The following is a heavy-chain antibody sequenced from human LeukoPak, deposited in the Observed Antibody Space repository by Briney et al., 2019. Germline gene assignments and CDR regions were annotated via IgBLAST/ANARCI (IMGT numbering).Heavy chain of an antibody. V-gene: IGHV1-46*01. Sequence: ASVKVSCKASGYTFTSYCMHWVRQAPGQGLEWMGIINPSGGSTSYAQKFQGRVTMTRDTSTSTVYMELSSLRSEDTAVYYCAREYCSGGSCYGLDYCGQGTLVTVCS. J-gene: IGHJ4*02. D-gene: IGHD2-15*01. CDR2: INPSGGST. CDR1: GYTFTSYC. CDR3: AREYCSGGSCYGLDY.